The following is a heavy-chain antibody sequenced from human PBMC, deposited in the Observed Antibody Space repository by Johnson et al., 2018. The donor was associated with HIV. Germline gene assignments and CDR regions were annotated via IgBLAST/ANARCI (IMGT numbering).Heavy chain of an antibody. J-gene: IGHJ3*02. CDR2: ISGSGGST. CDR1: GFTFSSNA. Sequence: VQLVESGGGLVQPGGSLRLSCAASGFTFSSNAMSWVRQAPGKGLEWVSGISGSGGSTYYADSVKGRFTISRDNSKNSLYVQMNSLRAEDTALYYCARGGAYCGGDCYHAFDIWGQGTMVTVSS. CDR3: ARGGAYCGGDCYHAFDI. V-gene: IGHV3-23*04. D-gene: IGHD2-21*02.